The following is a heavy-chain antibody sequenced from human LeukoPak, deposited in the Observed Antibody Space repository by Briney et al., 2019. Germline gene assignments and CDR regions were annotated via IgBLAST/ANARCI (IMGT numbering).Heavy chain of an antibody. V-gene: IGHV3-72*01. CDR1: GFTFSDHY. CDR2: SRNKANSYTT. J-gene: IGHJ6*02. D-gene: IGHD7-27*01. CDR3: AKGSPGLYYYYGMDV. Sequence: GGSLRLSRAASGFTFSDHYMDWVRQAPGEGLEWVGRSRNKANSYTTEYAASVKGRFTISRDVSKDSLYLQMNSLKTEDTAVYYCAKGSPGLYYYYGMDVWGQGTTVTVSS.